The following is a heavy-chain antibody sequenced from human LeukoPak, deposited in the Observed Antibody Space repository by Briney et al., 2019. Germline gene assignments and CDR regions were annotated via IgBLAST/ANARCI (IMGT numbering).Heavy chain of an antibody. Sequence: ASVKVSCQASGYTFTGYYMHWVRQAPGQGLEWMGWINPNSGGTNYAQKFQGRVTMTRDTSISTAYMELSRLRSDDTAVYYCARDRSTVTTVYGMDVWGQGTTVTVSS. V-gene: IGHV1-2*02. J-gene: IGHJ6*01. D-gene: IGHD4-17*01. CDR1: GYTFTGYY. CDR3: ARDRSTVTTVYGMDV. CDR2: INPNSGGT.